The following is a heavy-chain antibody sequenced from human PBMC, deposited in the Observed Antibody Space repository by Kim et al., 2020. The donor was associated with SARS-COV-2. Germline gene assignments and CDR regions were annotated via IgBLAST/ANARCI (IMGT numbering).Heavy chain of an antibody. Sequence: PSETLSLTCTVSGGSISSNYWSWIRQPPGKGLEWIGYIYNSGSTNYNPSLKSRVTISVDASKNQFSLKLSSVTAADTAVFYCAKAGWGEAAAGTTYYYYGMDVWGQGTTVTVSS. D-gene: IGHD6-13*01. J-gene: IGHJ6*02. CDR1: GGSISSNY. CDR3: AKAGWGEAAAGTTYYYYGMDV. CDR2: IYNSGST. V-gene: IGHV4-59*01.